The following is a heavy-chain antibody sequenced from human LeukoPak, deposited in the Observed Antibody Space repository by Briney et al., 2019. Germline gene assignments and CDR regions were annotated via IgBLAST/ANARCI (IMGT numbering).Heavy chain of an antibody. CDR3: ARDSYYHDSSGYPDY. CDR1: GYTFTDYY. CDR2: LNANSGGT. J-gene: IGHJ4*02. Sequence: ASVKVSCKASGYTFTDYYMHWVRQAPGQGLEWMGWLNANSGGTNYAQKFQGRVTMTRDTSISTAYMELRSLRSDDTAVYYCARDSYYHDSSGYPDYWGQGTLVTVSS. D-gene: IGHD3-22*01. V-gene: IGHV1-2*02.